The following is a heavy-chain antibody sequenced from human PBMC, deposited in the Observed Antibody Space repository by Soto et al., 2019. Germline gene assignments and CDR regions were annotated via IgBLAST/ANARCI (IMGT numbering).Heavy chain of an antibody. CDR2: IYDSGST. D-gene: IGHD6-6*01. CDR3: AREGGDAARYYYYYGMDV. Sequence: SETLSLTCTVSGGSISSYYWSWIRQPPGKGLEWIGYIYDSGSTNYNPSLRSRVIISVDTSKNQLSLKVSSVTAADTAVYYCAREGGDAARYYYYYGMDVWGQGTTVTVSS. CDR1: GGSISSYY. J-gene: IGHJ6*02. V-gene: IGHV4-59*01.